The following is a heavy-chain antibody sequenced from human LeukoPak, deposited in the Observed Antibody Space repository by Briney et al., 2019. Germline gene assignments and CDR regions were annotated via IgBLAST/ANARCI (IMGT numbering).Heavy chain of an antibody. CDR3: ARDKNYSPDY. Sequence: GGSLRLSCASSGFIFSNYGMHWVRQAPGKGLEWVGVIWYDGSKKEYADSVEGRFTISRDNSKNTLYLQMNSLRAEDTAVYYCARDKNYSPDYWGQGTLVTVSS. D-gene: IGHD2-21*01. CDR1: GFIFSNYG. CDR2: IWYDGSKK. V-gene: IGHV3-33*01. J-gene: IGHJ4*02.